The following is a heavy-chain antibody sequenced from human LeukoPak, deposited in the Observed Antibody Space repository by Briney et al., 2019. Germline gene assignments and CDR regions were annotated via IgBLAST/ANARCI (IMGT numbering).Heavy chain of an antibody. CDR2: IYTSGST. CDR1: GVSISNYF. CDR3: ARESQVLPGDGYYLDS. J-gene: IGHJ4*02. Sequence: SETLSLTCTVSGVSISNYFWSWIRQPPGKGLEWIGRIYTSGSTDYNPSLKSRVTMSVDTSKNQFSLKLTSVTAADTAVYYCARESQVLPGDGYYLDSWGQGTLVTVSS. V-gene: IGHV4-4*07. D-gene: IGHD1-1*01.